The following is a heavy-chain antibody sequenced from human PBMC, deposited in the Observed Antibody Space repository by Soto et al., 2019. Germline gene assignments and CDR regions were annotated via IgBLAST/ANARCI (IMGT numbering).Heavy chain of an antibody. CDR3: ARDLHSGGKYWYFDI. CDR1: GYTFTHYG. CDR2: INSFSGDT. V-gene: IGHV1-18*01. D-gene: IGHD2-15*01. J-gene: IGHJ2*01. Sequence: QVQLVQSGAEVKKPGAPVKVSCKASGYTFTHYGITWVRQAPGQGLEWMGWINSFSGDTNYPQKLQGRLTMTTDTSTNTVYMELRNLRSDDTAVYYCARDLHSGGKYWYFDIWGRGTLVTVSS.